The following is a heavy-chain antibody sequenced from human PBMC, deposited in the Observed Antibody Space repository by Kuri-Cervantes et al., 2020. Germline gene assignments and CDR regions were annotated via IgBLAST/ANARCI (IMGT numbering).Heavy chain of an antibody. Sequence: GESLKISCAASGFTFDDYGMSWVRQAPGKGLEWVSGINWNGGSTGYADSVKGRFTISRDNAKNSLYLQMNSLRAEDTAVYYCARARVMYYYDSSGRIDYWGQGTLVTVSS. CDR3: ARARVMYYYDSSGRIDY. CDR1: GFTFDDYG. J-gene: IGHJ4*02. V-gene: IGHV3-20*04. CDR2: INWNGGST. D-gene: IGHD3-22*01.